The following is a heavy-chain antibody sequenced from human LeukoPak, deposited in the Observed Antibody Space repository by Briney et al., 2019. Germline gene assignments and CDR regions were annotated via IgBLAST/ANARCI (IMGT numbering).Heavy chain of an antibody. CDR1: GVTFSNYG. Sequence: PGRALRLSCAASGVTFSNYGMHWVRQVPGKGREGGAALLVDGIRKYYADSVKGRFTTIRDNTNNSLYLPPNSLRVEDTAVYYCARDPTGNDAFDIWGQGTRVTVPS. D-gene: IGHD1-1*01. J-gene: IGHJ3*02. CDR2: LLVDGIRK. V-gene: IGHV3-33*01. CDR3: ARDPTGNDAFDI.